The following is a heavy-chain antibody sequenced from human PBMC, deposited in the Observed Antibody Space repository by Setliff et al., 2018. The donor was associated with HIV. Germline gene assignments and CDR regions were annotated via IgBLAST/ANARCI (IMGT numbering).Heavy chain of an antibody. CDR2: INPIFGTT. Sequence: GASVKVSCKASGYTFTGYYMHWVRQAPGQGLEWMGWINPIFGTTNYAQKFQGRVTITADKSTTTSYMELSSLRSEDTAVYYCARARDNGDYYYYYYMDVWGKGTTVTAP. CDR3: ARARDNGDYYYYYYMDV. CDR1: GYTFTGYY. J-gene: IGHJ6*03. D-gene: IGHD2-8*01. V-gene: IGHV1-69*06.